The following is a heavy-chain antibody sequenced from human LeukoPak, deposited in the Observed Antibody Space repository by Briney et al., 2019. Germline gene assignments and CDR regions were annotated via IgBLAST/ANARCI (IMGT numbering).Heavy chain of an antibody. J-gene: IGHJ4*02. Sequence: GGSLRLSCAASGFTVSSNYMSWVRQAPGKGLQWVSSISSSGAKTYYADSVKGRVTISRDNAKNSYYLEMNSLVAEDTAVYYCARDPIAVGWGGSFDYWGQGILVTVSS. CDR3: ARDPIAVGWGGSFDY. V-gene: IGHV3-21*01. CDR1: GFTVSSNY. D-gene: IGHD6-19*01. CDR2: ISSSGAKT.